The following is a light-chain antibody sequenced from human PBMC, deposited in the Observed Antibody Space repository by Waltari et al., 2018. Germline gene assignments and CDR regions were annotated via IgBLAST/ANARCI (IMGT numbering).Light chain of an antibody. CDR1: QSLLFRSNNKNY. V-gene: IGKV4-1*01. Sequence: DTVMTQSPDSLAVSLGERATINCKSSQSLLFRSNNKNYLAWYQQKPGQPPKLLIHWASTRESGVPDRFSGSGSGTDFTLTISSLQAEDVAVYYCQQYYHIARTFGQGTREEIK. J-gene: IGKJ1*01. CDR3: QQYYHIART. CDR2: WAS.